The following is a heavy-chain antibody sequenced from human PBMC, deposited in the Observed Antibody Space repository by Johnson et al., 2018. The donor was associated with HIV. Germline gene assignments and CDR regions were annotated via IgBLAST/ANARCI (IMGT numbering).Heavy chain of an antibody. CDR3: AIIPPGGAGKGADAFDI. V-gene: IGHV3-30-3*01. CDR1: GFTFSSYA. D-gene: IGHD1-26*01. J-gene: IGHJ3*02. CDR2: ISYDGSNK. Sequence: VQLVESGGGVVQPGRSLRLSCAASGFTFSSYAMHWVRQAPGKGLEWVAVISYDGSNKYYADSVKGRFTISRDNSKNTLYLQMNSLRAEDTAVDYCAIIPPGGAGKGADAFDIWGQGTMVTVSS.